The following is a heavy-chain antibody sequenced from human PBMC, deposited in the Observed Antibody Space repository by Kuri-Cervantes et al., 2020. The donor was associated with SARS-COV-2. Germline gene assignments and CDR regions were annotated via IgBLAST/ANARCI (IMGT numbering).Heavy chain of an antibody. V-gene: IGHV1-69*04. CDR1: GGTFSTDG. CDR3: ARSSLGYCSGGSCSNWFDP. Sequence: SVKVSCKASGGTFSTDGITWVRQAPGQGLEWTGTIIPVLGTTTYSQKFQGRVTMTRDTSTSTVYMELSSLRSEDTAVYYCARSSLGYCSGGSCSNWFDPWGQGTLVTVSS. D-gene: IGHD2-15*01. J-gene: IGHJ5*02. CDR2: IIPVLGTT.